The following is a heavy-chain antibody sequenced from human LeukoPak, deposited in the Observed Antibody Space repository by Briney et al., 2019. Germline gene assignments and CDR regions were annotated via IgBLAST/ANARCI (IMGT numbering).Heavy chain of an antibody. D-gene: IGHD3-22*01. Sequence: SETLSLTCTVSGGSISSGGYYWSWIRQHPGKGLEWIGYIYYSGSTYYNPSLKSRVTISVDTSKNQFSLKPSSVTAADTAVYYCARVGRYYYDSSGYYDIYRYPTGDGMDVWGQGTTVTVSS. J-gene: IGHJ6*02. CDR3: ARVGRYYYDSSGYYDIYRYPTGDGMDV. V-gene: IGHV4-31*03. CDR2: IYYSGST. CDR1: GGSISSGGYY.